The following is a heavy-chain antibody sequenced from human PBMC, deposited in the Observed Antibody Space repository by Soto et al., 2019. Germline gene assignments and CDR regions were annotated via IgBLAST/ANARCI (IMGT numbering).Heavy chain of an antibody. D-gene: IGHD3-16*01. CDR2: TSYRSRSYN. CDR3: ARAPVYYDKDSGMDV. Sequence: HSLSLTFVISGDSVNSNIVAWNWIRQSPSRGLEWLGRTSYRSRSYNNYAVSVRSRISIKSDTSRNQFSLQLKSVTPEDTAVYYCARAPVYYDKDSGMDVWGRGTTVTVSS. J-gene: IGHJ6*02. V-gene: IGHV6-1*01. CDR1: GDSVNSNIVA.